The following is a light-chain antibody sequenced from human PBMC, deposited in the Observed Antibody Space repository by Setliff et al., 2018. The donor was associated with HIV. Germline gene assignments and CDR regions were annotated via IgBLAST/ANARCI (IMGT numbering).Light chain of an antibody. V-gene: IGLV2-11*01. CDR1: SSDVGGYNY. J-gene: IGLJ1*01. Sequence: QSALAQPRSVSGSPGQSVTISCAGTSSDVGGYNYVSWYQQHPGKAPKLMIYDVNNRPSGVSNRFSGSKSGNTASLTISGLQPEDEADYYCCSYTTSDTYVFGIGTKVTVL. CDR2: DVN. CDR3: CSYTTSDTYV.